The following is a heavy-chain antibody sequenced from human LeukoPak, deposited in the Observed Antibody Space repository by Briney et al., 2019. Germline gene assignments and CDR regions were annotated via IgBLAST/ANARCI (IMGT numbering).Heavy chain of an antibody. J-gene: IGHJ4*02. CDR3: ARDILAVAGDY. CDR2: INPNSGGT. V-gene: IGHV1-2*06. CDR1: GYTFTGYY. Sequence: GASVKVSCKASGYTFTGYYMHWVRQAPGQGLEWMGRINPNSGGTNYAQKFQGRVTMTRDTSIGTAYMELSRLRSDDTAVYYCARDILAVAGDYRGQGTLVTVSS. D-gene: IGHD6-19*01.